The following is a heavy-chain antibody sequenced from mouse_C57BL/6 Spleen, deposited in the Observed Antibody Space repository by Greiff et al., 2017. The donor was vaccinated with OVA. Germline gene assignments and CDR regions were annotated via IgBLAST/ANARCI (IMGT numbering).Heavy chain of an antibody. D-gene: IGHD3-2*02. CDR3: AKDSSGYVDYYAMDY. Sequence: VKLVESGPGLVQPSQSLSITCTVSGFSLTSYGVHWVRQSPGKGLEWLGVIWRGGSTDYNAAFMSRLSITKDNSKSQVFFKMNSLQADDTAIYYCAKDSSGYVDYYAMDYWGQGTSVTVSS. J-gene: IGHJ4*01. V-gene: IGHV2-5*01. CDR1: GFSLTSYG. CDR2: IWRGGST.